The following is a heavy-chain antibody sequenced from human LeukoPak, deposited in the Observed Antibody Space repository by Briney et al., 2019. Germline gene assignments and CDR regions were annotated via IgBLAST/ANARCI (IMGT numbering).Heavy chain of an antibody. D-gene: IGHD4-17*01. CDR2: MSPSGGRT. J-gene: IGHJ5*02. Sequence: GASVEVSCKAFGFTFTDYCMHWLRQAPGQGLEWMEEMSPSGGRTSYAQKFQGRVTMTRDTSTSTVYMELTSLSSEDTAVYYCARDHDYGDYEGPAAFDPWGPGTLVTVSS. CDR3: ARDHDYGDYEGPAAFDP. V-gene: IGHV1-46*01. CDR1: GFTFTDYC.